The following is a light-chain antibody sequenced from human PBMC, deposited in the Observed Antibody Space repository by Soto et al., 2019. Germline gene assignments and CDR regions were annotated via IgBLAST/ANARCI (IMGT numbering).Light chain of an antibody. CDR3: AAWDDSLSGVV. CDR1: SSNIGSNY. J-gene: IGLJ2*01. V-gene: IGLV1-47*01. Sequence: QPVVTQPPSASGTPGQRVTISCSGSSSNIGSNYVYWYQQLPGTAPKLLIYRNNQRPSGVPDRFSGSKSGTSASLAISGLRSEDEADYYCAAWDDSLSGVVFGGGTQLTVL. CDR2: RNN.